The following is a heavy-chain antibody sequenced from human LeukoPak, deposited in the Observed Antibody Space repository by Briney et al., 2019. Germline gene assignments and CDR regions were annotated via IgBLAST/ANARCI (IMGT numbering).Heavy chain of an antibody. CDR3: ARGQQLVHGELLYYYYGMDV. CDR2: ISAYNGNT. V-gene: IGHV1-18*01. D-gene: IGHD6-13*01. J-gene: IGHJ6*02. Sequence: ASVKVSCKASGYTFTSYGISWVRQAPGQGLEWMGWISAYNGNTNYAQKLQGRVTMTTDTSTSTAYMELRSLRSDDTAVYYCARGQQLVHGELLYYYYGMDVWGQGTTVTVSS. CDR1: GYTFTSYG.